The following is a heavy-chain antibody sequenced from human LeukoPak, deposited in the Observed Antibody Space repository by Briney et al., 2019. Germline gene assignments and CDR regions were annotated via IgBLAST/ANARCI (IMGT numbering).Heavy chain of an antibody. CDR1: GFTFSRYA. V-gene: IGHV3-23*01. CDR3: ARQVSCDTTTYYAGMPPDY. CDR2: ISGSDGST. Sequence: PGGSLRLSCAASGFTFSRYAMSWVRQTPEKGLEWVSVISGSDGSTYYADSVRGRFTISRDDSGNTLFLQMNSLRAEDTAVYYCARQVSCDTTTYYAGMPPDYWGQGTLVTVSS. D-gene: IGHD2-2*01. J-gene: IGHJ4*02.